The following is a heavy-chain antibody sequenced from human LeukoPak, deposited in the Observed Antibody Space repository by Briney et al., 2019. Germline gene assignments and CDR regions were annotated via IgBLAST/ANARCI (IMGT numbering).Heavy chain of an antibody. V-gene: IGHV1-2*02. Sequence: ASVKVSFKASGYTFRDHYMYWVRQAPGQGLEWMGWINPNSGGTNYVQKFQGGVTMTRDTSISTAYMELSRLTSDDTAVYYCARASYSGYDWDYWGQGTLVTVSP. CDR3: ARASYSGYDWDY. D-gene: IGHD5-12*01. CDR1: GYTFRDHY. J-gene: IGHJ4*02. CDR2: INPNSGGT.